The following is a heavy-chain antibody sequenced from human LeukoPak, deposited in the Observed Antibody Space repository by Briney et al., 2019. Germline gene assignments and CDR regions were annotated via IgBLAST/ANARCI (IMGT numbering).Heavy chain of an antibody. J-gene: IGHJ3*01. CDR1: GGSISSYY. D-gene: IGHD4-17*01. CDR2: IYYSGST. Sequence: SETLSLTCTVSGGSISSYYWSWIRQPPGKGLEWIGYIYYSGSTNYNSSLKSRVTISVDTSKSQFSLKLSSVTAADTAVYYCARSYGDYITGAYAFDVWGQGTMVTVSS. V-gene: IGHV4-59*08. CDR3: ARSYGDYITGAYAFDV.